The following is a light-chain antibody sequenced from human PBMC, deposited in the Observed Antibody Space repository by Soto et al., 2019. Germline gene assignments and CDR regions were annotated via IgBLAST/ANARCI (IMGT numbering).Light chain of an antibody. V-gene: IGKV3-11*01. J-gene: IGKJ1*01. CDR3: QQRSDWPWT. Sequence: PGARGTLSGRASQSFTNYLAWYQQKPGKAPRLLVYDASNRATGIPARFSGGGSGTDFTLTISNLEPEDFAVYYCQQRSDWPWTFGQGTKVDIK. CDR2: DAS. CDR1: QSFTNY.